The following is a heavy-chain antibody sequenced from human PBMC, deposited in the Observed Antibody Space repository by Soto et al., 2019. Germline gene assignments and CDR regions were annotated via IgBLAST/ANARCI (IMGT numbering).Heavy chain of an antibody. CDR2: ISQSGNT. V-gene: IGHV4-34*01. CDR3: ARAPKVSGSSQTRPDF. J-gene: IGHJ4*02. D-gene: IGHD6-6*01. Sequence: SETLSLTCSIYSGSFSGYYWSWIRQPPGKGLEWIGEISQSGNTNYSPSLKSRVSMSIDTSKKQFSLNLASVSAADTAVYYCARAPKVSGSSQTRPDFWGQGTLVTVSS. CDR1: SGSFSGYY.